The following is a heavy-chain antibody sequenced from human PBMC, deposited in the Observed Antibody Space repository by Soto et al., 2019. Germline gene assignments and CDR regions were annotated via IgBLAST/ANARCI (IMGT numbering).Heavy chain of an antibody. CDR1: GDSFSSADYK. J-gene: IGHJ4*02. V-gene: IGHV4-30-4*01. D-gene: IGHD4-17*01. CDR2: IYYSGYT. CDR3: ARSSDYVDFDY. Sequence: QVQLQESGPGLVKPSQTLSLTCTVSGDSFSSADYKWSWIRQPPGKGLEWIGYIYYSGYTYNNPSLKSRLTMSVETSKNQFFLKLSSVTAADTAVYYCARSSDYVDFDYWGQGTLVTVS.